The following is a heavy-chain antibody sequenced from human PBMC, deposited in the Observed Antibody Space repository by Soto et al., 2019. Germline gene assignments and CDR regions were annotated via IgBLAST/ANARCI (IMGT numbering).Heavy chain of an antibody. J-gene: IGHJ4*02. CDR3: ARGDTPVMYSSSWSVFDY. D-gene: IGHD6-13*01. CDR1: GYTFTGYY. CDR2: INPNRGGT. Sequence: QVQLVQSGAEVKKPGASVKVSCKASGYTFTGYYMHWVRQAPGQGLEWMGWINPNRGGTNYAQKFQGWVTMTRDTSISTAYMELSRLRSDDTAVYYCARGDTPVMYSSSWSVFDYWCQGTLVTASS. V-gene: IGHV1-2*04.